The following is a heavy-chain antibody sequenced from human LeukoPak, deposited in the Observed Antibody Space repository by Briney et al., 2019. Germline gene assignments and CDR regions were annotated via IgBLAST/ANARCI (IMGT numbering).Heavy chain of an antibody. V-gene: IGHV3-30*03. D-gene: IGHD6-13*01. J-gene: IGHJ5*02. CDR3: ARGGSSWYPGWFDP. Sequence: PGRSLRLSCAASGFTFSSYGMHWVRQAPGKGLEWVAVISYDGSNKYYADSVKGRFTISRDNSKNTLYLQMNSLRAEDTAVYYCARGGSSWYPGWFDPWGQGTLVTVSS. CDR1: GFTFSSYG. CDR2: ISYDGSNK.